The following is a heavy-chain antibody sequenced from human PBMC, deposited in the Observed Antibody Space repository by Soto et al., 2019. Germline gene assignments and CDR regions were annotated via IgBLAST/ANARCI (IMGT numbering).Heavy chain of an antibody. CDR2: VYYSGSI. V-gene: IGHV4-59*08. CDR1: GGSISSYY. Sequence: QVQLQESGPGLVKPSETLSLTCTVSGGSISSYYWSWIRQPPGKGLEWIGYVYYSGSITYNPSLKSRVTMSVDTTKNQFSLKLTSVTAADTAVYYCARGSGNPYFDYWGQGTLVTVSS. D-gene: IGHD1-26*01. J-gene: IGHJ4*02. CDR3: ARGSGNPYFDY.